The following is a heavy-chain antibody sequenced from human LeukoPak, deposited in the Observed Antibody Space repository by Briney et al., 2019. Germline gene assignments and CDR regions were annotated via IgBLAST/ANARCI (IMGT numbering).Heavy chain of an antibody. V-gene: IGHV3-30*02. CDR3: AKALYSSGPDAFDI. D-gene: IGHD6-25*01. CDR2: IRYDGRNK. Sequence: GGSLRLSCAASGFTFSSYCMHWVRQAPGKGLEWVAMIRYDGRNKYYEESVKGRFTISRDNSKNTLYLQMNSLRAEDTAVYYCAKALYSSGPDAFDIWGQGTMVTVSS. CDR1: GFTFSSYC. J-gene: IGHJ3*02.